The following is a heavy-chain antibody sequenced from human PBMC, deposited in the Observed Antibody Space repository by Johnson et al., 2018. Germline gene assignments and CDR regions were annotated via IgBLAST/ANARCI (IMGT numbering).Heavy chain of an antibody. J-gene: IGHJ3*02. CDR3: ARRPGTWGDAFDI. D-gene: IGHD6-13*01. CDR1: GFTFSSYA. CDR2: ISGSGGST. Sequence: VQLVESGGGLVQPGGSLRLSCAASGFTFSSYAMSWVRPAPGKGREWVPRISGSGGSTYYADSEKGRFTYSRDNSKNTRSLQMNSLRPEDTAGYYRARRPGTWGDAFDIWGQGTMVTVSS. V-gene: IGHV3-23*04.